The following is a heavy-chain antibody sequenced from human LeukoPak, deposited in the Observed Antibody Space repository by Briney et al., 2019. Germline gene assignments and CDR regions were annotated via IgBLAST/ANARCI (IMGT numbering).Heavy chain of an antibody. D-gene: IGHD3-10*01. Sequence: GGSLRLSCAASGFTFDDYAMHWVRQAPGKGLEWVSGISWNSGSIGYADSVKGRFTISRDNAKNSLYLQMNSLRAEDTALYYCAKGSPPDYYGSGSYLDYWGQGTLVTVSS. CDR3: AKGSPPDYYGSGSYLDY. V-gene: IGHV3-9*01. J-gene: IGHJ4*02. CDR2: ISWNSGSI. CDR1: GFTFDDYA.